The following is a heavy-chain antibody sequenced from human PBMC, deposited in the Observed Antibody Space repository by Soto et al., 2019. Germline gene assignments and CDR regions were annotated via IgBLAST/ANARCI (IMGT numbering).Heavy chain of an antibody. V-gene: IGHV1-18*01. CDR2: INAGNGNT. J-gene: IGHJ6*02. CDR3: ARCIQGDYYYGMDV. Sequence: ASVKVSCKASGYTFTSYGISWVRQAPGQGLEWMGWINAGNGNTKYSQKFQGRVTITRDTSASTAYMELSSLRSDDTAVYYCARCIQGDYYYGMDVWGQGTKVTVSS. CDR1: GYTFTSYG. D-gene: IGHD5-18*01.